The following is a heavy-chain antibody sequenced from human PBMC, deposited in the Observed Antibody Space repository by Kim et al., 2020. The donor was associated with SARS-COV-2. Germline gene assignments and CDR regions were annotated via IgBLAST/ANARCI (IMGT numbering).Heavy chain of an antibody. J-gene: IGHJ6*02. Sequence: GWSLRLSCAASGFTFSSYWMSWVRQAPGKGLEWVANIKQDGSEKYYVDSVKGRFTISRDNAKNSLYLQMNSLRAEDTAVYYCARDSLAVARKYYYYGMDVWGQGTTVTVSS. CDR1: GFTFSSYW. CDR2: IKQDGSEK. V-gene: IGHV3-7*03. CDR3: ARDSLAVARKYYYYGMDV. D-gene: IGHD6-19*01.